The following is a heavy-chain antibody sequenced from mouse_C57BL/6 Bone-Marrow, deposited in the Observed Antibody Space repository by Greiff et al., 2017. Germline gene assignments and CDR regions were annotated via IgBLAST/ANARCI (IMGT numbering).Heavy chain of an antibody. CDR1: GYTFTSYD. Sequence: VKLMESGPELVKPGASVKLSCKASGYTFTSYDINWVKQRPGQGLEWIGWIYPRDGSTKYNEKFKGKATLTVDTASSTVYMERHSLTSEDSAVYFCAREFITTVVATEYFDVWGTGTTVTVSS. V-gene: IGHV1-85*01. J-gene: IGHJ1*03. CDR2: IYPRDGST. CDR3: AREFITTVVATEYFDV. D-gene: IGHD1-1*01.